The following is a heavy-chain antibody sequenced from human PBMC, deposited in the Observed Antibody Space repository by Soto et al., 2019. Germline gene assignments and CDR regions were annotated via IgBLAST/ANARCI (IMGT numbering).Heavy chain of an antibody. CDR2: IYYRSKWFY. CDR3: ARVHCSAGTCLDGLDV. CDR1: GDSVSSSGAA. V-gene: IGHV6-1*01. J-gene: IGHJ6*02. D-gene: IGHD2-15*01. Sequence: SQTLSLTCAISGDSVSSSGAAWNWIRQSPSRGLEWLGRIYYRSKWFYDYAASVQSRVTINPDTSRNQFSLQLNYVVPEDTAVNYCARVHCSAGTCLDGLDVWGQGTTVTVSS.